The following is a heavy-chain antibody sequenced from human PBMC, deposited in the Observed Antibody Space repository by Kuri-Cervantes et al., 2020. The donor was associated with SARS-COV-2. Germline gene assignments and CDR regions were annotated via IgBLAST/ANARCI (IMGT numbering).Heavy chain of an antibody. CDR1: RGPINSHCSITSNF. J-gene: IGHJ4*02. CDR3: ARVRGGGRAAAGLDY. CDR2: VHSSGST. V-gene: IGHV4-59*01. D-gene: IGHD6-13*01. Sequence: SETLSLTCSVSRGPINSHCSITSNFWTWIRQPPGRGLELIGDVHSSGSTNYNPSLESRVTISTDTSKNQFSLRLNSVTAADTAVYYCARVRGGGRAAAGLDYWGQGTLVTVSS.